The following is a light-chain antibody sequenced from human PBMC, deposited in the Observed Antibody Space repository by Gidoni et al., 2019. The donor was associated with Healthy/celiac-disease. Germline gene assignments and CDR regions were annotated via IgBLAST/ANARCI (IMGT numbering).Light chain of an antibody. CDR1: QRISSR. CDR2: KAS. J-gene: IGKJ1*01. CDR3: QQYNSYPWT. Sequence: DSQTTQSPSTLSASVGDRVTITCRASQRISSRLAWYQQKPGKAPKLLIYKASSLESGVPSRFSGSGSGTEFTLTISSLQPDDFATYYCQQYNSYPWTFGQGTKVEIK. V-gene: IGKV1-5*03.